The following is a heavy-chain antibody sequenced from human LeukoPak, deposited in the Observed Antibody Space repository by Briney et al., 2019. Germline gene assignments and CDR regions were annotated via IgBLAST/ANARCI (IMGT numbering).Heavy chain of an antibody. D-gene: IGHD2-15*01. V-gene: IGHV3-33*01. CDR2: IWSDGNNK. CDR1: GFTFSIYG. CDR3: ARGDCSGGSCSSMDV. J-gene: IGHJ6*02. Sequence: TGGSLRLSCAASGFTFSIYGMHWVRQAPGKGLEWVAIIWSDGNNKYYADSVKGRFTISRDNSKSTLFLQMNSLRAEDTAVYYCARGDCSGGSCSSMDVWGQGTTVTVSS.